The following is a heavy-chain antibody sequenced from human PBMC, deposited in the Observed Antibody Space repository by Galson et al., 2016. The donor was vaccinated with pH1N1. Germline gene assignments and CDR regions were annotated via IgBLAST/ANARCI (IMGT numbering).Heavy chain of an antibody. V-gene: IGHV1-69*02. CDR1: GGTFSSYT. D-gene: IGHD6-13*01. J-gene: IGHJ3*02. CDR2: ILPILGIA. Sequence: SVKVSCKASGGTFSSYTINWVRQAPGQGLEWVGRILPILGIANYAQKFQGRVTITADNSTRTAYMEVISLRSDDTAVYYCARSAAAVGNAFDMCGQGTKVTVSS. CDR3: ARSAAAVGNAFDM.